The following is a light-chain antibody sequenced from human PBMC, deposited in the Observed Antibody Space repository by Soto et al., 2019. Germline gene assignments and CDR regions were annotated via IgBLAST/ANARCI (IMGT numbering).Light chain of an antibody. Sequence: DFLMTQSPSSLSASVGDRVTITCRASHDIGQNLAWYQQKPGKVPQVLISATSILQSGIPPRFSGSGSAKDFTLTINNLQPEDVATYYCQRYNNVPKTFGQGTKVEVK. CDR2: ATS. J-gene: IGKJ1*01. V-gene: IGKV1-27*01. CDR1: HDIGQN. CDR3: QRYNNVPKT.